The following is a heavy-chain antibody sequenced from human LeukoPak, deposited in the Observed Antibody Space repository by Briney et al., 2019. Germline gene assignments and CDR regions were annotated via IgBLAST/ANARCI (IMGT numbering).Heavy chain of an antibody. D-gene: IGHD6-6*01. J-gene: IGHJ6*03. Sequence: ASVKVSFKASGYTFTIYGISWVRQAPGQGLEWMGWISAYNGNTNYAQKLQGRVTMTTDTSTSTAYMELRSLRSDDTAVYYCARGIAARFHYYYYMDVWGKGTTVTVSS. V-gene: IGHV1-18*01. CDR2: ISAYNGNT. CDR3: ARGIAARFHYYYYMDV. CDR1: GYTFTIYG.